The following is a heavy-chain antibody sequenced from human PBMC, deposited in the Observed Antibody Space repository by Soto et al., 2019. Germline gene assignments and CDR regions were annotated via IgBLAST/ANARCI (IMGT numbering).Heavy chain of an antibody. CDR1: GGTFSSYA. CDR3: ARGPDTSSICYYYVEYNWFDL. D-gene: IGHD3-22*01. Sequence: ASVKVSCKASGGTFSSYAISWVRQAPGQGLEWMGGIIPIFGTANYAQKFQGRVTITADESTSTAYMELSSLRSEDTAVYYCARGPDTSSICYYYVEYNWFDLRGQGTLVTVSS. J-gene: IGHJ5*01. CDR2: IIPIFGTA. V-gene: IGHV1-69*13.